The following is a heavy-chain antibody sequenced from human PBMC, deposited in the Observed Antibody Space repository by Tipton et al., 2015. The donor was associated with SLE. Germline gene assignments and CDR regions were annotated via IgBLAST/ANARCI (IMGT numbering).Heavy chain of an antibody. D-gene: IGHD3-9*01. Sequence: LRLSCTVSGVSVSSGGYYWNWIRQHPGKGLEWIGCIHSRGSTYYTPSLKSRLTMSVDTSNNQFSLQLSSVTAADTALYYCVSSGYPLGSFDVWGQGTMVTVSS. CDR3: VSSGYPLGSFDV. CDR2: IHSRGST. CDR1: GVSVSSGGYY. J-gene: IGHJ3*01. V-gene: IGHV4-31*03.